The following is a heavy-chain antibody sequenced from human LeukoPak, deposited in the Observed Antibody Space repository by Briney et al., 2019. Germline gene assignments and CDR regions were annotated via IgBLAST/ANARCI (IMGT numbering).Heavy chain of an antibody. CDR3: ARGAGYCSSTSCLENNWFDP. V-gene: IGHV4-4*02. J-gene: IGHJ5*02. D-gene: IGHD2-2*01. Sequence: SETLSLTCAVSGGSISSNNWWSWVRQPPGKGLEWIGEIYHSGSTNYNPSLKSRVTISVDKSKNQFSLELSSVTAADTAVYYCARGAGYCSSTSCLENNWFDPWGQGTLVTVSS. CDR1: GGSISSNNW. CDR2: IYHSGST.